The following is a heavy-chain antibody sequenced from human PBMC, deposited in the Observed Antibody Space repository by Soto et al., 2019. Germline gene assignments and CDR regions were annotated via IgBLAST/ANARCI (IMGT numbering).Heavy chain of an antibody. Sequence: PGGSLRLSCAASGFSFSTYAMIWVRQAPGKGLGCISLISGTGVPTLYAESVKGRFSVSRDNSKDTLFLEMNNLRVDDTAIYYCAKSFCSSSSCFFLWVDPWGPGTLVTVSS. J-gene: IGHJ5*02. CDR1: GFSFSTYA. CDR3: AKSFCSSSSCFFLWVDP. CDR2: ISGTGVPT. D-gene: IGHD2-2*01. V-gene: IGHV3-23*01.